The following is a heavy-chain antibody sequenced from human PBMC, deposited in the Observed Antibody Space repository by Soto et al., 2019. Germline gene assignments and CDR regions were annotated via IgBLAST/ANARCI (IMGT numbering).Heavy chain of an antibody. Sequence: EVQLVESGGGLVQPGGSLRLSCAASGFTFSSYSMNWVRQAPGKGLEWVSYISSSSSTIYYADSVKGRFTISRDNAKNSLYLQMNSLRADDTAVYYCVRDLNYGLFDYWRQGTLVTVSS. V-gene: IGHV3-48*01. D-gene: IGHD4-17*01. CDR1: GFTFSSYS. CDR2: ISSSSSTI. CDR3: VRDLNYGLFDY. J-gene: IGHJ4*02.